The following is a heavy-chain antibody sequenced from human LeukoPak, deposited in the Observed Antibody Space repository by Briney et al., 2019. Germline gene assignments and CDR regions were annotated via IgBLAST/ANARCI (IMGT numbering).Heavy chain of an antibody. Sequence: PPQTLSLTCAVSGGSISSGGYSWSWIRQPPGKGLEWIGYIYHSGSTYYNPSLKSRVTISVDRSKNQFSLKLSSVTAADTAVYYCARGGGYSYGFDYWGQGTLVTVSS. CDR2: IYHSGST. V-gene: IGHV4-30-2*01. CDR1: GGSISSGGYS. D-gene: IGHD5-18*01. CDR3: ARGGGYSYGFDY. J-gene: IGHJ4*02.